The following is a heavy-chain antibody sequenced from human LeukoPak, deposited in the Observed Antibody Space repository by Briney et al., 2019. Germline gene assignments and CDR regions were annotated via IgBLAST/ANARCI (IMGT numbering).Heavy chain of an antibody. D-gene: IGHD6-13*01. Sequence: GGSLRLSCAASGFTFSSYGMHWVRQAPGKGLEWVAFIRYDGSNKYYADSVKGRFTISRDNSKNTLYLQMDSLRAEDTAVYCARADSSSWSDLDYWGQGTLVTVSS. CDR1: GFTFSSYG. CDR2: IRYDGSNK. CDR3: ARADSSSWSDLDY. J-gene: IGHJ4*02. V-gene: IGHV3-30*02.